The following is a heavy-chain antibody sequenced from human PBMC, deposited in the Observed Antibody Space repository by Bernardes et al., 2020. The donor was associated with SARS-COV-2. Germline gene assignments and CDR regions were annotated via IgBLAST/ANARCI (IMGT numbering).Heavy chain of an antibody. Sequence: ASVKVSCKASGYTFTSYDINWVRQATGQGLEWMGWMNPNSGNTGYAQKFQGRVTMTRNTSISTAYMELSSLRSEDTAVYYCARGRRGYCSGGSCYTAVIFDYWGQRTLVTVSS. CDR2: MNPNSGNT. V-gene: IGHV1-8*01. CDR1: GYTFTSYD. D-gene: IGHD2-15*01. CDR3: ARGRRGYCSGGSCYTAVIFDY. J-gene: IGHJ4*02.